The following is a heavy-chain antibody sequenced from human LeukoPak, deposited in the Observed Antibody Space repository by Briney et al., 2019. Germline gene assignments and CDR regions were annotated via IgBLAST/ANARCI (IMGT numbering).Heavy chain of an antibody. J-gene: IGHJ6*03. Sequence: GGSLRLSCAASGFIFSSYSMNWVRQAPGKGLEWVSSISSSSTYIYYADSVKGRFTISRDNAKNSLYLQMNSPRAEDTAVYYCARDPGGYYGSGSRYYYYYMDVWGKGTTVTVSS. CDR3: ARDPGGYYGSGSRYYYYYMDV. V-gene: IGHV3-21*01. CDR1: GFIFSSYS. D-gene: IGHD3-10*01. CDR2: ISSSSTYI.